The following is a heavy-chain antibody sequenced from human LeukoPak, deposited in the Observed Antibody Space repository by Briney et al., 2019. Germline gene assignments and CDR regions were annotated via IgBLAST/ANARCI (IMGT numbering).Heavy chain of an antibody. J-gene: IGHJ3*02. CDR3: ASLAWSGNDAFDI. V-gene: IGHV3-11*01. D-gene: IGHD3-3*01. CDR1: GFTFSDYY. CDR2: ISSSGSTI. Sequence: GSLRLSCAASGFTFSDYYMSWIRQAPGKGLEWVSYISSSGSTIYYADSVKGRFTISWDNAKNPLYLQMNSLRAEDTAVYYCASLAWSGNDAFDIWGQGTMVTVSS.